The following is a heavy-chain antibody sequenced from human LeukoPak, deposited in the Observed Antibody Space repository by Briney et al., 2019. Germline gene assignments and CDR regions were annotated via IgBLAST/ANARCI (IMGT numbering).Heavy chain of an antibody. Sequence: GESLKISCKGSGYSFTSYWIGWVRQMPGKGLEGMGIIYPGDSDTRYSPSFQGQVTISADKSISTAYLQWSSLKASDTAMYYCARHYFDFWSGYDYWGQGTLVTVSS. D-gene: IGHD3-3*01. V-gene: IGHV5-51*01. CDR2: IYPGDSDT. CDR1: GYSFTSYW. CDR3: ARHYFDFWSGYDY. J-gene: IGHJ4*02.